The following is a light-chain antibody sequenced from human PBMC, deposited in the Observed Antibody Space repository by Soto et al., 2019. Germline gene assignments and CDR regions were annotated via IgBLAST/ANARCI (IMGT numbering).Light chain of an antibody. V-gene: IGKV1-5*03. CDR3: QQYNSYPWT. Sequence: TLSASVGDRVTITCRASQSISSWLAWYQQKPGKAPKLLIYKSSSLESGVPSRFSGSGSGTEFTLTISSLQPDDFATYYCQQYNSYPWTFGQGTKVDIK. CDR1: QSISSW. CDR2: KSS. J-gene: IGKJ1*01.